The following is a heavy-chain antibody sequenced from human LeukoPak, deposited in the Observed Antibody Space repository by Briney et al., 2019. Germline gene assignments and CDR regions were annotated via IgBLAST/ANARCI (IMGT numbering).Heavy chain of an antibody. J-gene: IGHJ1*01. CDR1: GDSIASTIYY. CDR3: ARAGHDIGDSYFQD. D-gene: IGHD4-17*01. CDR2: IYYSGST. Sequence: SETLSLTCSVSGDSIASTIYYWGWIRQPPGKGLEWIGNIYYSGSTYYTPSLKSRVIISIDTSKNQFSLKVAAVTAADTAVYYCARAGHDIGDSYFQDWGQGSLVTVS. V-gene: IGHV4-39*07.